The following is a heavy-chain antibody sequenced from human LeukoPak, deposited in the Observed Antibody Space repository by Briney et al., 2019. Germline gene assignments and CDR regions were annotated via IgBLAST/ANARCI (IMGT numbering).Heavy chain of an antibody. CDR3: ARDDPIVGATGFDY. J-gene: IGHJ4*02. Sequence: PGGSLRLSCAASGFTFSSYWMSWVRQAPGKGLEWVANIKQDGSEKYYVDSVKGRFTISRDNAKNSLYLQMNSLRAEDTAVYYCARDDPIVGATGFDYWGQGTLVTVSS. CDR2: IKQDGSEK. V-gene: IGHV3-7*01. D-gene: IGHD1-26*01. CDR1: GFTFSSYW.